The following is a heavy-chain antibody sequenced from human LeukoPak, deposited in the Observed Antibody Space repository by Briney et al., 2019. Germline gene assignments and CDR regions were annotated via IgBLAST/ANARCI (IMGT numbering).Heavy chain of an antibody. CDR2: IYYSWST. J-gene: IGHJ5*02. CDR3: ARRVRGAARWFDP. V-gene: IGHV4-59*08. CDR1: GGSISSYY. Sequence: PSETLSLTCTVSGGSISSYYWSWIRQPPGKGLEWIGYIYYSWSTNYNPSLKSRVTISVDTSKNQFSLKLSSVTAADTAVYYCARRVRGAARWFDPWGQGTLVTVSS. D-gene: IGHD3-10*01.